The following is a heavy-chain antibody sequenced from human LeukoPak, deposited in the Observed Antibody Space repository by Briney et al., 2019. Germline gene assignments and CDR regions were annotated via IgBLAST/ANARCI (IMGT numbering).Heavy chain of an antibody. CDR3: ARPFGPTQDSSGYCSD. CDR1: GFTFSTYW. D-gene: IGHD3-22*01. CDR2: IKQDGGEK. V-gene: IGHV3-7*01. J-gene: IGHJ4*02. Sequence: PGGSLRLSCTASGFTFSTYWMSWVRQAPGKGLEWVANIKQDGGEKYYVDFVKGRFTISRDNAKNSLYLQMNSLRAEDTAVYYCARPFGPTQDSSGYCSDWGQGTLVTVSS.